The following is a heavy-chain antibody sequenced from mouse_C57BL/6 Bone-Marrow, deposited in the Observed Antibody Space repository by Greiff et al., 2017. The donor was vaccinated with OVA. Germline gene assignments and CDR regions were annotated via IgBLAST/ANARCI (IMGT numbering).Heavy chain of an antibody. CDR2: IYPGNSDT. CDR1: GYTFTSYW. J-gene: IGHJ2*01. D-gene: IGHD2-3*01. Sequence: EVKLVESGTVLARPGASVKMSCKTSGYTFTSYWMHWVKQRPGQGLEWIGAIYPGNSDTSYNQKFKGKAKLTAVTSASTAYMELSSLTNEDSAVYYCTKTDDGYYWDPSYFDYWGQGTTLTVSS. V-gene: IGHV1-5*01. CDR3: TKTDDGYYWDPSYFDY.